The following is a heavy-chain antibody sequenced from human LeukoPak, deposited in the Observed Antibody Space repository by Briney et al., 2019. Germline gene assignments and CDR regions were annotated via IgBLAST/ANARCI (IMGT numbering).Heavy chain of an antibody. J-gene: IGHJ5*02. Sequence: SETLSLTCAVYGGSFSGYYWSWIRQPPGKGLEWIGFIFYSGSTNYNPSLRSRVTISVDTSKNQFSLKLASLTAADTAVYYCARDRAELELHLFDPWGQGTLVTVSS. CDR3: ARDRAELELHLFDP. V-gene: IGHV4-59*01. CDR1: GGSFSGYY. CDR2: IFYSGST. D-gene: IGHD1-7*01.